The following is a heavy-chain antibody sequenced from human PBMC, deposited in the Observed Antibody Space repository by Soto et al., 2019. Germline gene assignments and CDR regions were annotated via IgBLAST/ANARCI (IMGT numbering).Heavy chain of an antibody. CDR2: ISSSSNYM. V-gene: IGHV3-21*01. Sequence: GGSLRLSCAASGFTFRSFSMNWVRQAPGEGLEWVSSISSSSNYMYYADSLKGRFTISRDNAKDSLFLQMHSLRAEDTAVYYCARASSSGSYFDYWGQGTLVTVSS. CDR3: ARASSSGSYFDY. D-gene: IGHD6-6*01. CDR1: GFTFRSFS. J-gene: IGHJ4*02.